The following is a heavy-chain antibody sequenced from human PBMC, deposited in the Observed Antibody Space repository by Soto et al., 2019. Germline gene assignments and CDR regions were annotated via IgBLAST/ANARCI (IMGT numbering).Heavy chain of an antibody. CDR2: IYYSGST. J-gene: IGHJ3*02. V-gene: IGHV4-59*01. D-gene: IGHD5-18*01. CDR1: GGALSSYY. Sequence: QVQLQESGPGLVKPSETLSLTCTVSGGALSSYYWSWLRQPPGKGLEWIGYIYYSGSTNYNPSLKSLVTISVDTSKHQFSLKLSSVTAACTAVYYCARGGVDTAMAHDAFDIWGQGTMVTVSS. CDR3: ARGGVDTAMAHDAFDI.